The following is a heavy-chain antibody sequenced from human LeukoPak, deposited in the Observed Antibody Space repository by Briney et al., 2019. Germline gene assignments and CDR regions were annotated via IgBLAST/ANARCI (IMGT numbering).Heavy chain of an antibody. CDR2: IIPIFGTA. CDR1: GGTFSSYA. D-gene: IGHD6-6*01. J-gene: IGHJ6*03. Sequence: ASVKVSCKASGGTFSSYAISWVRQAPGQGLEWMRGIIPIFGTANYAQKFQGRVTITTDESTSTAYMELSSLRSEDTAVYYCASGIAARLRGTQRRRDENYYYMDVWGKGTTVTVSS. CDR3: ASGIAARLRGTQRRRDENYYYMDV. V-gene: IGHV1-69*05.